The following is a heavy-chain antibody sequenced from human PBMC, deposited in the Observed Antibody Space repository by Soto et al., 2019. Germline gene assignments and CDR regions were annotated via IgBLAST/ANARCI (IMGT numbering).Heavy chain of an antibody. V-gene: IGHV4-59*08. J-gene: IGHJ6*02. D-gene: IGHD2-8*01. CDR3: ARHNDADSDRGGMDV. CDR2: VHYSGST. Sequence: WTWIRQPPGKGLEWIGNVHYSGSTNYNPSVKSRVTTSVDTAKNQLSLNLSSVTAADTAVYYCARHNDADSDRGGMDVWGQGTTVTVSS.